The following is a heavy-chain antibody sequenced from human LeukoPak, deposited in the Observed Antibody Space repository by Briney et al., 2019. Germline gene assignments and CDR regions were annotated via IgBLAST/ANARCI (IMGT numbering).Heavy chain of an antibody. CDR1: GDSVSSNSAA. D-gene: IGHD3-3*02. CDR3: ARDLSLALFD. J-gene: IGHJ4*02. CDR2: TYYRSKWYY. Sequence: SQTLSLTCAISGDSVSSNSAAWNWIRQSPSRGLEWPGRTYYRSKWYYDYAPSVKSRITINPDTSKNQFSLYLNSVTPDDTAVYFCARDLSLALFDWGQGTLVTVSS. V-gene: IGHV6-1*01.